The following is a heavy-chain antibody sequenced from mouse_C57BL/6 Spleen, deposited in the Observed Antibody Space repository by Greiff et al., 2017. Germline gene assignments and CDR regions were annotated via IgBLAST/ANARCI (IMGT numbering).Heavy chain of an antibody. CDR1: GYTFTDYE. J-gene: IGHJ2*01. D-gene: IGHD4-1*01. CDR3: SSQNWNYFDY. Sequence: QVQLQQSGAELVRPGTSVTLSCKASGYTFTDYEMHWVKQTPVHGLEWIGALDPETGGPAYNQKFKGKAILTAAKSSSTAYKELRSLTSEASAVXYYSSQNWNYFDYWGQGTTLTVSA. V-gene: IGHV1-15*01. CDR2: LDPETGGP.